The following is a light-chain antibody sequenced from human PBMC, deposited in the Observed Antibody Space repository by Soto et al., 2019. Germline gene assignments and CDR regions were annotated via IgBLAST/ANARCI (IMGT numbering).Light chain of an antibody. Sequence: IMLTQSPGTLSLSPGERATFSCRASQSVSSSYIAWYQQKRGQAPRRLIYGASIRATGVPDRFSGSGSGTDFTLTISRLEPEDFALYYCQQYHTSPLTFGQGTKVDIK. V-gene: IGKV3-20*01. J-gene: IGKJ1*01. CDR1: QSVSSSY. CDR3: QQYHTSPLT. CDR2: GAS.